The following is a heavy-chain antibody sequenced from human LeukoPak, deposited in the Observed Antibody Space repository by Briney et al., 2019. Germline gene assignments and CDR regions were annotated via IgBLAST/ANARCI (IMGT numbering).Heavy chain of an antibody. D-gene: IGHD1-26*01. V-gene: IGHV3-48*04. CDR1: GFTFSSYS. CDR3: ARGTDGVWELPIYYFAY. CDR2: IRSSSSTI. Sequence: GGSLRLSCAASGFTFSSYSMNWVRQAPGKGLEWVAYIRSSSSTIYYADSVKGRFTISRDNAKNSLYLQMNSLRAEDTAVYYCARGTDGVWELPIYYFAYWGQAPLVTVSS. J-gene: IGHJ4*02.